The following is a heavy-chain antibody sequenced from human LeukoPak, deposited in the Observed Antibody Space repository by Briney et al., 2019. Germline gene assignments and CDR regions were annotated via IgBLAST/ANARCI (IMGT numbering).Heavy chain of an antibody. V-gene: IGHV4-61*02. J-gene: IGHJ4*02. D-gene: IGHD4-17*01. CDR3: ARLHDYGDFYYFDY. CDR1: GGSISSGSYY. Sequence: PSQTLSLTCTVSGGSISSGSYYWSWIRQPAGTGREWIGRIYTSGSTNYNPSLKSRVTISVDTSKNQFSLKLSSVTAADTAVYYCARLHDYGDFYYFDYWGQGTLVTVSS. CDR2: IYTSGST.